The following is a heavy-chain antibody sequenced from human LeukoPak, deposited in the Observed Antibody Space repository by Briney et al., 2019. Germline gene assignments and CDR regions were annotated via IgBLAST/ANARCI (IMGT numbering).Heavy chain of an antibody. V-gene: IGHV4-4*02. CDR2: IYHSGST. Sequence: SETLFLTCAVSGGSISSSNWWSWVRQPPGKGLEWIGEIYHSGSTNYNPSLKSRVTISVDKSKNQFSLKLSSVTAADTAVYYCARDRGGSGYFSDAFDIWGQGKMVTVSS. CDR1: GGSISSSNW. CDR3: ARDRGGSGYFSDAFDI. J-gene: IGHJ3*02. D-gene: IGHD3-22*01.